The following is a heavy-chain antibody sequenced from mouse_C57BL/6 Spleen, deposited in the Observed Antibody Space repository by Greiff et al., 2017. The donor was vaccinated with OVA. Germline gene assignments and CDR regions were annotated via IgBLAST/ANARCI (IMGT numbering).Heavy chain of an antibody. Sequence: EVKLQESGPGLVKPSQSLSLTCSVTGYSITSGYYWNWIRQFPGNKLEWMGYISYDGSNNYNPSLKNRISITRDTSKNQFFLKLNSVTTEDTATYYCARDTYYYGSSYGFDYWGQGTTLTVSS. V-gene: IGHV3-6*01. J-gene: IGHJ2*01. D-gene: IGHD1-1*01. CDR1: GYSITSGYY. CDR2: ISYDGSN. CDR3: ARDTYYYGSSYGFDY.